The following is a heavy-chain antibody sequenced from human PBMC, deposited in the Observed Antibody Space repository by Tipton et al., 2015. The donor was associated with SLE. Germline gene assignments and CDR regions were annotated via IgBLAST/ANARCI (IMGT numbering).Heavy chain of an antibody. Sequence: TLSLTCTVSGVSITNYYWSWIRQPPGKGLEWIGSIYHLGSTNYNPSLKRRVTISVDTSKNQFSLNLTSVTAADTAVYFCARGGDSGDFDIWGRGTMVTVSS. CDR3: ARGGDSGDFDI. V-gene: IGHV4-59*01. D-gene: IGHD2-21*02. J-gene: IGHJ3*02. CDR2: IYHLGST. CDR1: GVSITNYY.